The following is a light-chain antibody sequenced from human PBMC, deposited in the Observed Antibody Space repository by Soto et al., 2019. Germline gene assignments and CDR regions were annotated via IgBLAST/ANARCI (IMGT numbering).Light chain of an antibody. Sequence: EVVMTQSPATLSVSPGERATLSCRASQSVSNRLVAWYQQNPGLAPRLLIHGASTRATGIPARFSGSGSGTEFTLTISSLQSEDFAVYYCQQYNSWPLTFGQGTRLEIK. CDR3: QQYNSWPLT. CDR1: QSVSNR. J-gene: IGKJ5*01. V-gene: IGKV3-15*01. CDR2: GAS.